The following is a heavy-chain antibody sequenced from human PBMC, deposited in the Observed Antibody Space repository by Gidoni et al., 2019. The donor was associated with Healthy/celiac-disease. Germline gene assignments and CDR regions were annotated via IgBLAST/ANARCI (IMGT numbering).Heavy chain of an antibody. J-gene: IGHJ4*02. CDR2: IRSKANSYAT. Sequence: EVQLVESGGGLVQPGGSLKLSCAASGFTFSGSAMHWVRQASGKGLEWVGRIRSKANSYATAYAASVKGRFTISRDDSKNTAYLQMNSLKTEDTAVYYCTRLSSGEFDYWGQGTLVTVSS. V-gene: IGHV3-73*02. CDR1: GFTFSGSA. D-gene: IGHD6-19*01. CDR3: TRLSSGEFDY.